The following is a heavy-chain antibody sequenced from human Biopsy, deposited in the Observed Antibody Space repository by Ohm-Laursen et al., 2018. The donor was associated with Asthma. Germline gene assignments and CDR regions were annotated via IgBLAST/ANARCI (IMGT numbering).Heavy chain of an antibody. CDR1: EFSVSSSY. D-gene: IGHD3-16*01. J-gene: IGHJ4*02. CDR2: IYNDGRA. Sequence: SLRLPCAASEFSVSSSYMSWVRQAPGKGLEWVSVIYNDGRAYYADSVKGRFTISRDNAKNSLHLQMNSLRAEDTAIYYCARDIAFGGVHDFWGQGTLVAVSS. CDR3: ARDIAFGGVHDF. V-gene: IGHV3-53*01.